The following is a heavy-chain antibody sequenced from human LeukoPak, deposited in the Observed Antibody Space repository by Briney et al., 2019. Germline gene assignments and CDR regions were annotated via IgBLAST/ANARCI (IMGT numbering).Heavy chain of an antibody. CDR3: ARWDLILSGFYFDY. J-gene: IGHJ4*02. V-gene: IGHV4-39*07. CDR2: IYYSGST. D-gene: IGHD3-10*01. Sequence: PSETLSLTCTVSGGSISSSSYYWGWIRQPPGKGLEWIGSIYYSGSTYYNPSLKSRVTISVDTSKNQFSLKLSSVTAADTAVYYCARWDLILSGFYFDYWGQGTLVTVSS. CDR1: GGSISSSSYY.